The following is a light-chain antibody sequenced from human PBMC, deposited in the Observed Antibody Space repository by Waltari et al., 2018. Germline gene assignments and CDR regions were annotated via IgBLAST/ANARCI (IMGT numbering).Light chain of an antibody. J-gene: IGKJ2*01. Sequence: DIQMTQSPSSLSAPVGDRATITCRTSHNINIFLNWYQQKPGEGPKLLIYKASNMEGGVPSRFSGSGSGTEFSLSISSLQPDDFATYFCQQAYSVPYTFGQGTNL. CDR2: KAS. CDR1: HNINIF. V-gene: IGKV1-39*01. CDR3: QQAYSVPYT.